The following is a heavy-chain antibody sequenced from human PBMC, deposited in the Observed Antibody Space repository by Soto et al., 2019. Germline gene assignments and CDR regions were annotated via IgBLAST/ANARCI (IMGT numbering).Heavy chain of an antibody. D-gene: IGHD2-8*01. CDR2: ISSSGGFT. CDR3: VSALSCMSGDFQYYYGMDV. Sequence: EVQLLEFGGGLVQPGGSLRLSCAASGLGLTFSTYPMSWVRQAPGKGLEWVSAISSSGGFTVYADSVKGRFTISRDNSKNTLYLQMNTLAAEDTALYYCVSALSCMSGDFQYYYGMDVWGQGTTVAVSS. J-gene: IGHJ6*02. V-gene: IGHV3-23*01. CDR1: GLGLTFSTYP.